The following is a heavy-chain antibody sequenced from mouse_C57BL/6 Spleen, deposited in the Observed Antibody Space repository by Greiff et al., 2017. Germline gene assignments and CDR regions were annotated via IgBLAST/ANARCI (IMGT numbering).Heavy chain of an antibody. CDR3: ARQDGYPFAY. V-gene: IGHV5-9*01. J-gene: IGHJ3*01. Sequence: EVQGVESGGGLVKPGGSLKLSCAASGFTFSSYTMSWVRQTPEKRLEWVATISGGGGNTYYPDSVKGRFTISRDNAKNTLYLQMSSLRSEDTALYYCARQDGYPFAYWGQGTLVTVSA. CDR1: GFTFSSYT. D-gene: IGHD2-3*01. CDR2: ISGGGGNT.